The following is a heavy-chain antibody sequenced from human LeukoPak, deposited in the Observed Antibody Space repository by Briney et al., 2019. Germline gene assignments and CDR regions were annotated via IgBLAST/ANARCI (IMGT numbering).Heavy chain of an antibody. CDR3: ARDLGSGSYDIYMDV. V-gene: IGHV3-20*04. CDR2: INWNGGST. D-gene: IGHD3-10*01. Sequence: GGSLRLSCAASGFTFDDYGMSWVRQAPGYGLEWVSGINWNGGSTGYADSVKGRFTISRDNAKNSLYLQMNSLRAEDTALYYCARDLGSGSYDIYMDVWGKGTTVTVSS. J-gene: IGHJ6*03. CDR1: GFTFDDYG.